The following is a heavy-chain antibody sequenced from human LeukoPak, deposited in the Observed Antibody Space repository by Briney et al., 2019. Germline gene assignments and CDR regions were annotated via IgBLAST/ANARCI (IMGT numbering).Heavy chain of an antibody. D-gene: IGHD3-22*01. Sequence: ASVKVSCKASGYTFTSYDINWVRQATGQGLEWMGWMNPNSGNTGYAQKLQGRVTLTRDTSISTAYMELSSLRSEDTAVYYCARNRDSSGYHPFDYWGQGTLVTVSS. CDR1: GYTFTSYD. V-gene: IGHV1-8*01. J-gene: IGHJ4*02. CDR3: ARNRDSSGYHPFDY. CDR2: MNPNSGNT.